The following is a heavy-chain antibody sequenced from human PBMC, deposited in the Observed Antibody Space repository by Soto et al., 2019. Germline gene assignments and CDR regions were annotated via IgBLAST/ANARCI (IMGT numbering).Heavy chain of an antibody. Sequence: PGGSLRLSCAASGFTFRTYSMHLVRQAQGKGLEWVAVTSYDGNNKYYADSVKGRFTISRDNSKNTLYLEMSSLRAEDTAVYYCARQGGFWSGYYLGFGLGYFDCWGQGTLVTVSS. CDR2: TSYDGNNK. J-gene: IGHJ4*02. V-gene: IGHV3-30-3*01. D-gene: IGHD3-3*01. CDR3: ARQGGFWSGYYLGFGLGYFDC. CDR1: GFTFRTYS.